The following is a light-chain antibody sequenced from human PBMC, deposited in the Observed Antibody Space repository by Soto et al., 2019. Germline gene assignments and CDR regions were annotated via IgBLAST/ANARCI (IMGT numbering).Light chain of an antibody. CDR2: GAS. J-gene: IGKJ5*01. CDR3: QQYDNSTIT. Sequence: PGERATVSFMASQTVRGIYLAWYQQKPGQAPRLLIYGASSRATGIPDRFSGTGSETDFTLTISRLEPEDFAVYYCQQYDNSTITFGQGTRLEIK. V-gene: IGKV3-20*01. CDR1: QTVRGIY.